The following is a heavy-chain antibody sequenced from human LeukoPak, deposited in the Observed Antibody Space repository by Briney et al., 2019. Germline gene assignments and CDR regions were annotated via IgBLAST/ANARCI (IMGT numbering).Heavy chain of an antibody. CDR2: IYYSGST. V-gene: IGHV4-39*07. J-gene: IGHJ4*02. CDR1: GGSISSYY. Sequence: SETLSLTCTVSGGSISSYYWGWIRQPPGKGLEWIGSIYYSGSTYYNPSLKSRVTISVDTSKNQFSLKLSSVTAADTAVYYCARENGGYSYGDYFDYWGQGTLVTVSS. CDR3: ARENGGYSYGDYFDY. D-gene: IGHD5-18*01.